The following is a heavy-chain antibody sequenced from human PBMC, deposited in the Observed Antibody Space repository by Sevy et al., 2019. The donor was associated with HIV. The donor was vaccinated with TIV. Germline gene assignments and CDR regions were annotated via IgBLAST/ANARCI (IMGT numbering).Heavy chain of an antibody. J-gene: IGHJ4*02. CDR1: GFSFSSYG. Sequence: GGSLRLSCAASGFSFSSYGMHWVRQAPGKGLEWMSYIQYDGSNKDYADSVKGRFTISRDNSKNTLYLQMNSLRVEDTAVFYWVKEGGGEGGDHRGQGTLVTVSS. V-gene: IGHV3-30*02. CDR3: VKEGGGEGGDH. CDR2: IQYDGSNK. D-gene: IGHD2-21*01.